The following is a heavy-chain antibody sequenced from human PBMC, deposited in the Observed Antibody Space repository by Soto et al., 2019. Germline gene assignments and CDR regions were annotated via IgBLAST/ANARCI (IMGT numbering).Heavy chain of an antibody. Sequence: QVQLQESGPGLVKPSQTLSLTCTVSGGSISSGGYYWSWIRQHPGKGLEWIGYIYYSGSTYYNPSLKNRVTISVDTSKNQFSLKLSSVTAADTAVYYCAVSPIAARPEYYFDYWGQGTLVTVSS. V-gene: IGHV4-31*03. CDR2: IYYSGST. D-gene: IGHD6-6*01. CDR3: AVSPIAARPEYYFDY. J-gene: IGHJ4*02. CDR1: GGSISSGGYY.